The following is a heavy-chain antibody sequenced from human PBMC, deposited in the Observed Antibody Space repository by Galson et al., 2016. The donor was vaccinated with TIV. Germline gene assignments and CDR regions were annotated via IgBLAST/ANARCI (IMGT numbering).Heavy chain of an antibody. D-gene: IGHD7-27*01. Sequence: SVKVSCKASGYIFTNYYIHWVRQAPGQGLEWMGWINADSGGTIYAQKFQGRVAMTRDTSIYTAYLELSGMKSDDTAVYYCARVNWARAFDYWGQGALVTVSS. CDR2: INADSGGT. J-gene: IGHJ4*02. V-gene: IGHV1-2*02. CDR1: GYIFTNYY. CDR3: ARVNWARAFDY.